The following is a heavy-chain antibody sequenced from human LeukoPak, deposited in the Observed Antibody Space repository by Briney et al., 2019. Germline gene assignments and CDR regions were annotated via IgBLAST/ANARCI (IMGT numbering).Heavy chain of an antibody. J-gene: IGHJ4*02. D-gene: IGHD3-10*01. V-gene: IGHV1-18*01. CDR1: GYTFTSYG. CDR2: ISAYNGNT. CDR3: AREFGGGGSGSRPDY. Sequence: GASVKVSCKASGYTFTSYGISWVRQAPGQGLEWMGWISAYNGNTNYAQKLQGRVTMTTDTSTSTAYMELRSLRSDDTAVYYCAREFGGGGSGSRPDYLGQGTLVTVSS.